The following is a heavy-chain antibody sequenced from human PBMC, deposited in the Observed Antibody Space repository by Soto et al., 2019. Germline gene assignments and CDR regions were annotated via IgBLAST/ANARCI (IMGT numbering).Heavy chain of an antibody. Sequence: SVTLSLSSTVSGGTCVSNFWSWTRQPPGKGLEWVGYIYYGGTTSYNPSLQSRVTISLETSKSQFSLRLTFVTAADTAVDYCARLGAYYQSLAPWGPGTLVTVS. CDR1: GGTCVSNF. CDR2: IYYGGTT. CDR3: ARLGAYYQSLAP. J-gene: IGHJ5*02. D-gene: IGHD3-22*01. V-gene: IGHV4-59*08.